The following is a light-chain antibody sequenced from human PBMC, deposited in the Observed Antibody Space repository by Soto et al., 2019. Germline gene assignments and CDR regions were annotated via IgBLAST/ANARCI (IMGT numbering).Light chain of an antibody. Sequence: EIVLTQAPATLSLSPGERATLSCRASQSVGRFVAWYQQKPGQAPRLLIYETSTRATGIPVRFSGSGSGTEFSLTISGLDPEDFALYYCQHRAGWPISFGGGTKVEIK. CDR1: QSVGRF. V-gene: IGKV3-11*01. CDR2: ETS. J-gene: IGKJ4*01. CDR3: QHRAGWPIS.